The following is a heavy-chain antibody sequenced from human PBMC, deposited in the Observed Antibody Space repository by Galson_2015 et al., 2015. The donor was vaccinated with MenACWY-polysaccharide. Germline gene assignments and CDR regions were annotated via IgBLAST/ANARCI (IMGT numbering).Heavy chain of an antibody. CDR2: ISYDGSNK. V-gene: IGHV3-30*03. Sequence: SLRLSCAASGFTFSSYGMHWVRQAPGKGLEWVAVISYDGSNKYYADSVRGRFTISRDNSKNTLYLQMNSLRPEDTAMYYCAIYCISSSCYKADFHYWGQGTLVTVSS. CDR1: GFTFSSYG. J-gene: IGHJ4*02. D-gene: IGHD2-2*02. CDR3: AIYCISSSCYKADFHY.